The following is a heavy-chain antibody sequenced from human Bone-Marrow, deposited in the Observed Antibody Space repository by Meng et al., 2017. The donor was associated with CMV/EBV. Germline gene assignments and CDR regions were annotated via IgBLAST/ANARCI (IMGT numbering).Heavy chain of an antibody. Sequence: ASVKVSCKASGYTFTSYYMHWVRQAPGQGLEWMGIINPSGGSTSYAQKFQGRVTMTRDTSTSTAYMELRSLRSDDTAVYYCARDRYNWDFDYWGQGTLVTVSS. CDR2: INPSGGST. CDR1: GYTFTSYY. D-gene: IGHD1-1*01. V-gene: IGHV1-46*01. J-gene: IGHJ4*02. CDR3: ARDRYNWDFDY.